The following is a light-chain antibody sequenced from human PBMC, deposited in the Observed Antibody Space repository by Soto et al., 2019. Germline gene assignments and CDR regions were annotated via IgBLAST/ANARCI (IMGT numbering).Light chain of an antibody. J-gene: IGKJ1*01. CDR3: QQYNSYSPWT. V-gene: IGKV1-5*01. CDR1: QSISSW. CDR2: DAS. Sequence: DIRMTQSPSTLSASVGDRVTITCRASQSISSWLAWYQQKPVKAPKLLIYDASSLESGVPSRFSGSGSGTEFTLTISSLQPDDFATYYCQQYNSYSPWTFGQGTKVDIK.